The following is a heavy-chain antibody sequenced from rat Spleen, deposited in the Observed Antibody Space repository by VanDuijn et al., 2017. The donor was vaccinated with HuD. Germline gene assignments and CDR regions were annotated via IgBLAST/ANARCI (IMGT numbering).Heavy chain of an antibody. CDR3: AGNIGTTTGYYVMDA. V-gene: IGHV2S30*01. CDR1: GFSLISYA. Sequence: QVQLKESGPGLVQPSQTLSLTCTVSGFSLISYAVNWVRQPPGKGLEWMGRMKFDGDTHYNSALKSRLSISRDTSKSQIFLKMNSLQTEDTATYYCAGNIGTTTGYYVMDAWGQGASVTVSS. J-gene: IGHJ4*01. D-gene: IGHD1-5*01. CDR2: MKFDGDT.